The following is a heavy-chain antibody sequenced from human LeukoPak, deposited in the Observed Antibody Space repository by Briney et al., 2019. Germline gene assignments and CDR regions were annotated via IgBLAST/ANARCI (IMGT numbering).Heavy chain of an antibody. J-gene: IGHJ4*02. CDR2: INDSGSV. V-gene: IGHV4-34*01. CDR3: ARRLVDSGASQVSDD. Sequence: SETLSLTCAVYGGSFSGYYWSWLPQPPGKGLEWIGEINDSGSVNFNPSLKNRVTLSVDTPKNQFSLRLSSVAAADTAVYYCARRLVDSGASQVSDDWGQGTLVTVSS. CDR1: GGSFSGYY. D-gene: IGHD2-15*01.